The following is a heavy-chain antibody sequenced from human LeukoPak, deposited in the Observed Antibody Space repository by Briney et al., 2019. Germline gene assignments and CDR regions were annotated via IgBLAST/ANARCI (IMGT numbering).Heavy chain of an antibody. CDR1: GGSISSYY. CDR3: ARRGVLMVYATEYYFDY. CDR2: IYTGGST. D-gene: IGHD2-8*01. Sequence: PSETLSLTCTVSGGSISSYYWSWIRQPAGKGLEWIGRIYTGGSTNYNPSLKSRVTISVDTSKNRFSLKLSSVTAADTAVYSCARRGVLMVYATEYYFDYWGQGTLVTVSS. J-gene: IGHJ4*02. V-gene: IGHV4-4*07.